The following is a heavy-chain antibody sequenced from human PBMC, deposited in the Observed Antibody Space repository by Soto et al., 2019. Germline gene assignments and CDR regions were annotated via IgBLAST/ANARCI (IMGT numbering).Heavy chain of an antibody. CDR3: AIRLGWLQHY. J-gene: IGHJ4*02. CDR2: INHSGST. CDR1: GGSFSGYY. Sequence: ETLSLTCAVYGGSFSGYYWSWIRQPPGKGLEWIGEINHSGSTNYNPSLKSRVTISVDTSKNQFSLNLSSVTAADTAVYFGAIRLGWLQHYWGQGIQVTVSS. D-gene: IGHD2-21*01. V-gene: IGHV4-34*01.